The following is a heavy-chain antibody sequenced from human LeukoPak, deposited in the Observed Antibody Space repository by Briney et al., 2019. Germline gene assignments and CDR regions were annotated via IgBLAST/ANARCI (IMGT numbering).Heavy chain of an antibody. CDR3: AKELRRSPTYYFDY. Sequence: GGSLRLSCAASGFTFSTYTMNWVRQAPGKGLEWVSSISTGSSYIYYADSVRGRFTISRDNAKNSLYLQMNNLRAADTAIYFCAKELRRSPTYYFDYWGQGTLVTVSS. V-gene: IGHV3-21*04. CDR2: ISTGSSYI. D-gene: IGHD2-15*01. J-gene: IGHJ4*02. CDR1: GFTFSTYT.